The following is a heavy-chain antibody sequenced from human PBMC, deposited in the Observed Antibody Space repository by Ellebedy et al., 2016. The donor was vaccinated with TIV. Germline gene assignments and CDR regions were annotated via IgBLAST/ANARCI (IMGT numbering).Heavy chain of an antibody. D-gene: IGHD5-18*01. J-gene: IGHJ3*02. CDR2: ISSSSSYI. CDR1: GFTFSSYS. CDR3: ARDLEVMVTFAFDI. Sequence: GESLKISXAASGFTFSSYSMNWVRQAPGKGLEWVSSISSSSSYIYYADSVKGRFTISRDNAKNSLYLQMNSLRAEDTAVYYCARDLEVMVTFAFDIWGQGTMVTVSS. V-gene: IGHV3-21*01.